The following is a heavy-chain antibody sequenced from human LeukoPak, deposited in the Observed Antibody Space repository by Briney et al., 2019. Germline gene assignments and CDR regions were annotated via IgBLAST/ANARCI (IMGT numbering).Heavy chain of an antibody. V-gene: IGHV1-8*02. D-gene: IGHD3-22*01. CDR2: MNPNSGNT. CDR1: GYTFTSYD. CDR3: ATFLRDYDSIVRSRNFQH. Sequence: GASVKVSCKASGYTFTSYDINWVRQATGQGLEWMGWMNPNSGNTGYAQRFQGRVTMTEDTSTDTAYMELSSLRSEDTAVYYCATFLRDYDSIVRSRNFQHWGQGTLVTVSS. J-gene: IGHJ1*01.